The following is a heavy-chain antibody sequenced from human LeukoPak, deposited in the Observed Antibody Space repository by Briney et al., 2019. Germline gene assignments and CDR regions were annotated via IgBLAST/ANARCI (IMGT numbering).Heavy chain of an antibody. D-gene: IGHD6-6*01. J-gene: IGHJ4*02. CDR2: IYSGGST. V-gene: IGHV3-53*01. CDR3: AKSSLHLAARPDY. Sequence: GGSLRLSCAASGFTVSSNYMSWVRQAPGKGLEWVSVIYSGGSTYYADSVKGRFTISRDNSKNALYLQMNGLRAEDTAVYYCAKSSLHLAARPDYWGQGTLVTVSS. CDR1: GFTVSSNY.